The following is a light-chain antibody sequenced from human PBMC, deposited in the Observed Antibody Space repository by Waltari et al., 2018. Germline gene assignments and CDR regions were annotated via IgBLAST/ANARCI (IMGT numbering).Light chain of an antibody. CDR1: QSGSSSY. CDR3: QQYGSFWT. Sequence: EIVLRQSEGTLSVAPGERATLSCRASQSGSSSYLAWYHQKPGQAPRLLLSGASSRATGIPDRFSGSGSGTDFTLTISRLEPEDFAVYYCQQYGSFWTFGQGTKVEIK. J-gene: IGKJ1*01. V-gene: IGKV3-20*01. CDR2: GAS.